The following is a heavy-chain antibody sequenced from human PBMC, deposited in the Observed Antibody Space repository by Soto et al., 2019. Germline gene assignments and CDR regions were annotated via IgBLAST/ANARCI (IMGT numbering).Heavy chain of an antibody. V-gene: IGHV1-69*01. CDR1: GGTFSRYT. Sequence: VQLVQSGAEVKKPGSSVKLSCKASGGTFSRYTISWVRQAPGQGLEWMGGIIPIFGTANYAQKFQGRVANIADESTSAAYMELRSLRSEDTAVYYCALWGFRDGNNSKYNYSGMDVWGQGTTVTVSS. CDR3: ALWGFRDGNNSKYNYSGMDV. CDR2: IIPIFGTA. J-gene: IGHJ6*02. D-gene: IGHD1-1*01.